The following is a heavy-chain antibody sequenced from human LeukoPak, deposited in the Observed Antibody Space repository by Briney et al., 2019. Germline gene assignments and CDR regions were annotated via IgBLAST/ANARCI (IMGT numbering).Heavy chain of an antibody. CDR3: ARDLSDILTGYYFYYYYYMDV. CDR2: ISAYNGNT. V-gene: IGHV1-18*01. J-gene: IGHJ6*03. Sequence: ASVKVSCKASGYTFTSYGISWVRQAPGQGLEWMGWISAYNGNTNYAQKLQGRVTMTTDTSTSTAYMELRSLRSDDTAVYYCARDLSDILTGYYFYYYYYMDVWGKGTTVTVSS. CDR1: GYTFTSYG. D-gene: IGHD3-9*01.